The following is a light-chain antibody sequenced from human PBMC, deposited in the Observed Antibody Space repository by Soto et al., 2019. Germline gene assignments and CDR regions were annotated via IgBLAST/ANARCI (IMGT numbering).Light chain of an antibody. Sequence: QSVLTQPPSASGTPGQRVTFSCSGSSSNIETNYVYWYQQLPGTAPKVLIYRNNQRPSRVPDRFSASKSGTSASLAISGLRSEDEADYYCAAWDGSLSGWVFGGGTKVTVL. CDR2: RNN. J-gene: IGLJ3*02. CDR3: AAWDGSLSGWV. CDR1: SSNIETNY. V-gene: IGLV1-47*01.